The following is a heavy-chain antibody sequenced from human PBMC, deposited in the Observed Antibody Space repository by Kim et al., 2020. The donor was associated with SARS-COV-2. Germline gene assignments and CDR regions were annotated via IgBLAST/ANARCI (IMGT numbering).Heavy chain of an antibody. D-gene: IGHD3-10*01. CDR1: GLTISNLA. J-gene: IGHJ3*01. Sequence: GGSLRLSCAASGLTISNLAMSWVRRAPGKGLEWVSTIGGTGGSTFYADSVRGRFAISRDNSENTLYLHMNSLRGEDTAVYFCAKAYTNDWYGGPFDFWG. CDR3: AKAYTNDWYGGPFDF. CDR2: IGGTGGST. V-gene: IGHV3-23*01.